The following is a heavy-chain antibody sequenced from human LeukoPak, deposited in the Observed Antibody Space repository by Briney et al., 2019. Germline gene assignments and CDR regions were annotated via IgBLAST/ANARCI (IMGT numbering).Heavy chain of an antibody. D-gene: IGHD5-18*01. Sequence: PSETLSLTCTVSGGSISSYYWSWIRQPPGKGLEWIGYIYYSGSTNYNPSLKGRVTISVDTSKNQFSLKLSSVTAADTAVYYCATDSYGSYYYYGMDVWGQGTTVTVSS. CDR1: GGSISSYY. J-gene: IGHJ6*02. CDR2: IYYSGST. CDR3: ATDSYGSYYYYGMDV. V-gene: IGHV4-59*01.